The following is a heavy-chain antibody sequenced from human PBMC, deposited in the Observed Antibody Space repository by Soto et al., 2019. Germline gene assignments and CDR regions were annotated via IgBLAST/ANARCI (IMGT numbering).Heavy chain of an antibody. J-gene: IGHJ6*02. CDR3: ATDYFGMDV. V-gene: IGHV3-23*01. CDR1: GITFSSYA. CDR2: ISGNGGSP. Sequence: GGSLRLSCAASGITFSSYAMSWARQAPGKGLEWVSAISGNGGSPSYADSVKGRFTISRDNSNNTLYLQMNSLRAEDTAVYYCATDYFGMDVWGQGTTVTVSS.